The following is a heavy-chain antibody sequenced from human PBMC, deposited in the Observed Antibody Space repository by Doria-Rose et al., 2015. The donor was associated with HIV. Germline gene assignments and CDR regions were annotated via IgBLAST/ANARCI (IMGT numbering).Heavy chain of an antibody. CDR3: ARIKSSRWYHKYYFDF. CDR1: GVSLSSPGMG. V-gene: IGHV2-26*01. J-gene: IGHJ4*02. D-gene: IGHD6-13*01. CDR2: IFTDDER. Sequence: QVTLKESGPVQVKPTETLTLTCTVSGVSLSSPGMGVSWIRQPPGKALEWLANIFTDDERSDKTSLKSRLTISRGTSKSQVVLTMTDMDPVDTATYYCARIKSSRWYHKYYFDFWGQGTLVIVSA.